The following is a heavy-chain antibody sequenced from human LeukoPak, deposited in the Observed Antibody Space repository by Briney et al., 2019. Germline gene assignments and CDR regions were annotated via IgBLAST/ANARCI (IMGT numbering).Heavy chain of an antibody. CDR1: GFTFSNAW. J-gene: IGHJ4*02. V-gene: IGHV3-15*01. CDR3: TTDFSGWYTPQIDY. Sequence: TGGSLRLSCAASGFTFSNAWMSWVRQAPGKGLEWVGRIKSKTDGGTTDYAAPVKGRFTISRDDSKNTLYLQMNSLKTEDTAVYYCTTDFSGWYTPQIDYWGQGTLVTVSS. CDR2: IKSKTDGGTT. D-gene: IGHD6-13*01.